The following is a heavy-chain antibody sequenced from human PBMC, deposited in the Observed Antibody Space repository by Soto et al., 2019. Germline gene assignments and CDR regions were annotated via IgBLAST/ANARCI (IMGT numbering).Heavy chain of an antibody. J-gene: IGHJ4*02. CDR1: GFTFSSYA. CDR3: AKEDGYCSSTSCRGSGY. D-gene: IGHD2-2*03. CDR2: ISGSGGST. V-gene: IGHV3-23*01. Sequence: GGSLRLSCAASGFTFSSYAMSWVRQAPGKGLEWVSAISGSGGSTYYADSVKGRFTISRDNSKNTLYLQMNSLRAEDTAVYYCAKEDGYCSSTSCRGSGYWGQGTLVTVST.